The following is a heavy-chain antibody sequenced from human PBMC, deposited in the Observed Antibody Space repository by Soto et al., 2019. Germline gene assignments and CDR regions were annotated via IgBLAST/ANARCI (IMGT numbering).Heavy chain of an antibody. CDR1: GESFSAYY. J-gene: IGHJ4*02. Sequence: SETLSLTCAVYGESFSAYYWSWVRQSPGKGLEWIGEVNHSGSTNYNPSLKSRVTISIDTSKNQFSLNLSSMTAADTAVYYCARDPAKAGDTPYWGQGTLVTVSS. V-gene: IGHV4-34*01. CDR3: ARDPAKAGDTPY. CDR2: VNHSGST. D-gene: IGHD6-25*01.